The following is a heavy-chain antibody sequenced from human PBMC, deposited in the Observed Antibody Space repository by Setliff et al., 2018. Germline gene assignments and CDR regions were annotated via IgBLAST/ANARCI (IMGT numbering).Heavy chain of an antibody. CDR1: GFTFSTYR. D-gene: IGHD2-15*01. CDR2: IWDDGVKK. J-gene: IGHJ4*02. V-gene: IGHV3-33*08. CDR3: ARTCSGSGCYAGLES. Sequence: GSLRLSCAASGFTFSTYRMHWVRQAPGKGLEWVAVIWDDGVKKYHADSVKGRFTISRDNSKNTLYLQMNSLRPEDTAVYYCARTCSGSGCYAGLESWGRGTPVTVSS.